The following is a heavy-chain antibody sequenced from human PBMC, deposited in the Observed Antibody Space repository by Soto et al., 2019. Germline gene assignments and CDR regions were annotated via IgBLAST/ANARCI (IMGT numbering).Heavy chain of an antibody. CDR2: IYPGDSDT. CDR1: VYSFTSYW. CDR3: ARHPPESYYYESSGYYSVSNWFDQ. J-gene: IGHJ5*02. Sequence: GESLKFSCKGSVYSFTSYWIGWVRQMPGKGLGWMGIIYPGDSDTRYSPSFQGQVTISAHKSISTAYLKRSSLKAPDTAMYYCARHPPESYYYESSGYYSVSNWFDQWGQGTL. V-gene: IGHV5-51*01. D-gene: IGHD3-22*01.